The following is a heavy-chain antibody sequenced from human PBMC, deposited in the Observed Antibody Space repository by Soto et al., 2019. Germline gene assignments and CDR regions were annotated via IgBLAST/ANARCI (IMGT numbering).Heavy chain of an antibody. CDR2: INAGNGDT. V-gene: IGHV1-3*01. J-gene: IGHJ4*02. Sequence: ASVKVSCKASGYTFRTYPLNWVRQAPGQRLEWMGWINAGNGDTQYSQTFQGRVTITRDTSATTSYMELSSLSSDDTAVYYCAGMYSSSLIYWGQGTLATVSS. CDR1: GYTFRTYP. D-gene: IGHD6-6*01. CDR3: AGMYSSSLIY.